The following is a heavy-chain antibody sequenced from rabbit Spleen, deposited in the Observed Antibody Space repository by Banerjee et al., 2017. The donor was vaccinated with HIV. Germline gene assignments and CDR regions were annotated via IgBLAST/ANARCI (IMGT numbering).Heavy chain of an antibody. CDR3: ARDTATSFSSYGMDL. Sequence: QSLEESGGGPVQPEGSLTLTCKASGFSFSSNDYMCWVRQAPGKGLEWIACINTATGKAVYASWAKGRFTISKTSSTTVTLQMTSLTAADTATYFCARDTATSFSSYGMDLWGPGTLVTVS. CDR1: GFSFSSNDY. V-gene: IGHV1S40*01. D-gene: IGHD1-1*01. CDR2: INTATGKA. J-gene: IGHJ6*01.